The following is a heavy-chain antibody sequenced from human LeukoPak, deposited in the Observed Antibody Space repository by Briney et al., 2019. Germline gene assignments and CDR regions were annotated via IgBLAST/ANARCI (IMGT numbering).Heavy chain of an antibody. CDR2: MNPNSGGT. D-gene: IGHD5-18*01. CDR3: ARAPDMSSSGLVSWFAH. Sequence: ASVKVSCKASGYTFTGYYMHWVRQAPGPGLEWMGWMNPNSGGTNYAQKFQGSVTMTRDTSISTAYMALSRLRSDDPAVYSSARAPDMSSSGLVSWFAHWGQGTLVTVSS. V-gene: IGHV1-2*02. J-gene: IGHJ5*02. CDR1: GYTFTGYY.